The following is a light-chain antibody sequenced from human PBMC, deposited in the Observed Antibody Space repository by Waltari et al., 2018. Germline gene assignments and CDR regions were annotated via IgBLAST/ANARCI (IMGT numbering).Light chain of an antibody. V-gene: IGLV1-40*01. CDR3: QSYDTSLRVV. CDR2: GST. CDR1: GSNIGAGYD. Sequence: QSVLTQPPSVSVAPGQRVTISCTGRGSNIGAGYDVPWYQQLPRAAPTLLIYGSTSRPLGVPDRFFGSTSGTSASLAITGLQAEDEADYYCQSYDTSLRVVFGGGTKLTVL. J-gene: IGLJ2*01.